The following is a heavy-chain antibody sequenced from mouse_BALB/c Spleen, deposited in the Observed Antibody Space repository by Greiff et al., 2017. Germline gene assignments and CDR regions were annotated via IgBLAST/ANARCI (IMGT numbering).Heavy chain of an antibody. Sequence: QVQLQQPGAELVKPGAPVKLSCKASGYTFTSYWMNWVKQRPGRGLEWIGRIDPSDSETHYNQKFKDKATLTVDKSSSTAYIQLSSLTSEDSAVYYCARGTGTFAYWGQGTLVTVSA. CDR1: GYTFTSYW. J-gene: IGHJ3*01. CDR2: IDPSDSET. V-gene: IGHV1-69*02. D-gene: IGHD4-1*01. CDR3: ARGTGTFAY.